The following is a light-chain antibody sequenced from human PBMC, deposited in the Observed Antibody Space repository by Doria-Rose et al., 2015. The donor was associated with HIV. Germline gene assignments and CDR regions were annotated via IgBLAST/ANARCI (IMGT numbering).Light chain of an antibody. CDR1: QTISGW. CDR2: KAS. Sequence: DIQLTQSPSTLSASVGDRVSTTCRASQTISGWLAWYQHKPGKAPKLLIYKASTLENGVPSRFSGSGSGTEFTLTISSLQPYDFATYYCQQYNSYSPSTFGQGTKVEIK. CDR3: QQYNSYSPST. V-gene: IGKV1-5*03. J-gene: IGKJ1*01.